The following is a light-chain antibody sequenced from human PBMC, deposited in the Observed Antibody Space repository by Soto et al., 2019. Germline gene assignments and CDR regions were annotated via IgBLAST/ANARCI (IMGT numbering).Light chain of an antibody. V-gene: IGKV3-20*01. J-gene: IGKJ2*01. CDR1: QSVSSSY. Sequence: EVVLTQSPGTLSLSPGERATLSCRASQSVSSSYLVWYQQKPGQAPRLLIYGASSRATGIPDRFSGSGSGTDFTLTISRLEPEDFAVYYCQQYDSTPYTFGQGTKVDI. CDR2: GAS. CDR3: QQYDSTPYT.